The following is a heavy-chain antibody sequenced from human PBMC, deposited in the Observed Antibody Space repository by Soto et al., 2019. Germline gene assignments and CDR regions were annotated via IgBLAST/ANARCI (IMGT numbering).Heavy chain of an antibody. V-gene: IGHV3-23*01. Sequence: EVQLLDSGGGLVQPGGSLRLSCAASGFTFNNYAMNWVRQAPGKGLEWVATISGPGGSTYYADSVKGRFTISRDNSKNTLYLQMNTLKVEDPAVYYYSKARHGGNLDYWGQGTQVTASS. J-gene: IGHJ4*02. CDR1: GFTFNNYA. CDR3: SKARHGGNLDY. CDR2: ISGPGGST.